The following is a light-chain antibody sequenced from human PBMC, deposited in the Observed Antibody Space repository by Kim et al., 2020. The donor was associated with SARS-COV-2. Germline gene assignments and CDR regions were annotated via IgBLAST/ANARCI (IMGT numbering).Light chain of an antibody. Sequence: SYELTQPPSVSVSPGQTANITCSGDKLGAKYAYWYQQKPGQSPVLVIYQDSKRPSGIPERFSGSNSGNTATLTISGTQAMDEADYYCQAWDSSIGVFGGG. CDR2: QDS. CDR1: KLGAKY. CDR3: QAWDSSIGV. V-gene: IGLV3-1*01. J-gene: IGLJ3*02.